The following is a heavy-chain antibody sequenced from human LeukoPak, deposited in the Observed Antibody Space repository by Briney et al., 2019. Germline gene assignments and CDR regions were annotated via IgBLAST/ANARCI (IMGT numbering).Heavy chain of an antibody. Sequence: ASVMVSCRASGYTFTSYGISWVRQAPGQGLEWMGWIGAYNGNTNYAQKLQGRVTMTTDTSTSTAYMELRSLRSDDTAVYYCARGFIVVVPAAMPPGMDVWGQGTTVTVSS. CDR2: IGAYNGNT. CDR3: ARGFIVVVPAAMPPGMDV. J-gene: IGHJ6*02. D-gene: IGHD2-2*01. CDR1: GYTFTSYG. V-gene: IGHV1-18*01.